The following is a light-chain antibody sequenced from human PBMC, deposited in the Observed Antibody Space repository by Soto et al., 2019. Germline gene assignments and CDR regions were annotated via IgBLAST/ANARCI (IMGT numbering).Light chain of an antibody. CDR3: QSFDSSMDGWV. CDR2: ANT. Sequence: QSVLTQPPSVSGAPGQRGTISWTGSSSNIGAGHDVHWYQQIPETAPRLLVSANTNRPPGVPDRFSGSNSGTSASLAITGLQAEDESDYYRQSFDSSMDGWVFGGGTKLTVL. J-gene: IGLJ3*02. CDR1: SSNIGAGHD. V-gene: IGLV1-40*01.